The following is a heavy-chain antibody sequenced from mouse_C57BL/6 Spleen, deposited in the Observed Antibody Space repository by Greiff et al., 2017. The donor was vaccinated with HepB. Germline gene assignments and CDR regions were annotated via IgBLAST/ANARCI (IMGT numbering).Heavy chain of an antibody. CDR1: GYAFSSYW. Sequence: VMLVESGAELVKPGASVKISCKASGYAFSSYWMNWVKQRPGKGLEWIGQIYPGDGDTNYNGKFKGKATLTADKSSSTAYMQLSSLTSEDSAVYFCARKDYYGSSRDYWGQGTTLTVSS. D-gene: IGHD1-1*01. CDR3: ARKDYYGSSRDY. J-gene: IGHJ2*01. CDR2: IYPGDGDT. V-gene: IGHV1-80*01.